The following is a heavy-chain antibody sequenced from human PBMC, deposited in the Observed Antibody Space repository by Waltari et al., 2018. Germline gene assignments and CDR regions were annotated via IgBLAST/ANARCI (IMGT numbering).Heavy chain of an antibody. CDR2: VLPFIGSS. D-gene: IGHD1-1*01. Sequence: VQLLQSGAEVKKPGSSVTVSCKASGATFKTYSIRWVRLAPGQGLEWMGRVLPFIGSSNHIQKFQGILTLTADKSTTTAPMKLTRLRSDDTAMYYCARGRGDGWNVNVFDVWGQGTLVIVSS. V-gene: IGHV1-69*08. J-gene: IGHJ3*01. CDR3: ARGRGDGWNVNVFDV. CDR1: GATFKTYS.